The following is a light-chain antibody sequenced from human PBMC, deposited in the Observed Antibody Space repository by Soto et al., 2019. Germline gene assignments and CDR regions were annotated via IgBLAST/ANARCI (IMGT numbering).Light chain of an antibody. CDR3: GTWDSYLSAFV. CDR2: DNN. Sequence: QSVLTQPPSVSAAPGQKVTISCSGSSSNIGNNYVSWYQQLPGTAPKLLIYDNNKRPSGIPDRFSGSKSGTSATLGITGLQTGDEADYYCGTWDSYLSAFVFGTETKVTVL. J-gene: IGLJ1*01. CDR1: SSNIGNNY. V-gene: IGLV1-51*01.